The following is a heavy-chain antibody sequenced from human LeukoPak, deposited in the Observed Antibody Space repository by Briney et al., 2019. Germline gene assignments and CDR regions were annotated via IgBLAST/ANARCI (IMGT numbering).Heavy chain of an antibody. V-gene: IGHV4-4*07. CDR1: GGSISSYY. J-gene: IGHJ6*02. CDR2: IYTSGST. D-gene: IGHD3-3*01. CDR3: ARDKRRATIFGVVQHGNYYGMDV. Sequence: PSETPSLTCTVSGGSISSYYWSWIRQPAGKGLEWIGRIYTSGSTNYNPSLKSRVTMSVDTSKNQFSLKLSSVTAADTAVYYCARDKRRATIFGVVQHGNYYGMDVWGQGTTVTVSS.